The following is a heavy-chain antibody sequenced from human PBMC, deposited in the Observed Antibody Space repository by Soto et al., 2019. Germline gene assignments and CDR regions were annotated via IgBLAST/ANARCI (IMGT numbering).Heavy chain of an antibody. J-gene: IGHJ6*02. Sequence: TLSLTCTVSGDSISSSSYYWSWIRQHPGKGLEWIGYIHYSGNTRYNPSLKSRLTISVDTSKNQFSLMLSSLTAADTAVYFCARARVPYSSTWYRYDYYGMDIWGQGTTVTVSS. CDR2: IHYSGNT. CDR3: ARARVPYSSTWYRYDYYGMDI. CDR1: GDSISSSSYY. D-gene: IGHD6-13*01. V-gene: IGHV4-31*03.